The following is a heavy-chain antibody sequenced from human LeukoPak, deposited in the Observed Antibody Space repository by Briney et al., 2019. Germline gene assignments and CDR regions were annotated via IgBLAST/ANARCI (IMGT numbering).Heavy chain of an antibody. CDR3: AKWGDYDILTGYYDSDY. V-gene: IGHV3-23*01. CDR2: VSGRDDST. CDR1: GFTFRNYA. Sequence: PGASLRLSCAASGFTFRNYAMSWVRQAPGKGLEWVSAVSGRDDSTYYADSVKGRFTISRDNSKNTPYLQMNSLRAEDTAVYYCAKWGDYDILTGYYDSDYWGQGTLVTVSS. D-gene: IGHD3-9*01. J-gene: IGHJ4*02.